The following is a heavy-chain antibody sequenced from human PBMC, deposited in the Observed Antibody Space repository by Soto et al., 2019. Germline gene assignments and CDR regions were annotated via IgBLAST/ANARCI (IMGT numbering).Heavy chain of an antibody. V-gene: IGHV4-39*01. CDR2: VCSSGTT. D-gene: IGHD1-7*01. Sequence: LSLTFSVSVXSISGCDYFWGWVRQPPGKGLAWIGSVCSSGTTYYNPSLKSRLTISVDTSNNQFSLSLTSVTAADTAVYFCGRHRRETRTYAQPLDNWGQGILVTVSS. J-gene: IGHJ4*02. CDR1: VXSISGCDYF. CDR3: GRHRRETRTYAQPLDN.